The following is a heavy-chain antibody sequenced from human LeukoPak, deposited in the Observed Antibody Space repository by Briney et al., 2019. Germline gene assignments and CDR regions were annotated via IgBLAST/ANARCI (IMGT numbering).Heavy chain of an antibody. V-gene: IGHV1-2*06. CDR3: ARAASGTYYFDY. D-gene: IGHD6-13*01. CDR2: INPNSGVT. Sequence: ASVKVSCKASGYTFTSYGISWVRQAPGQGLEWMGRINPNSGVTDYAQKFQGRITMTRDTSISTAYMELSRLRSDDSAMYYCARAASGTYYFDYWGQGTLVTVSS. CDR1: GYTFTSYG. J-gene: IGHJ4*02.